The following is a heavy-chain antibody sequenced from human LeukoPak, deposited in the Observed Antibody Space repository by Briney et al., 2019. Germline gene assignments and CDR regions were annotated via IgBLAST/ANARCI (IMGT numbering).Heavy chain of an antibody. J-gene: IGHJ4*02. CDR2: INSDGSST. CDR3: ARVALGAKGPFDY. V-gene: IGHV3-74*01. D-gene: IGHD1-26*01. Sequence: GGSLRLSCAASGFTFDDYAMHWVRQAPGKGLVWVSRINSDGSSTSYADSVKGRFTISRDNAKNTLYLQMNSLRAEDTAVYYCARVALGAKGPFDYWGQGTLVTVSS. CDR1: GFTFDDYA.